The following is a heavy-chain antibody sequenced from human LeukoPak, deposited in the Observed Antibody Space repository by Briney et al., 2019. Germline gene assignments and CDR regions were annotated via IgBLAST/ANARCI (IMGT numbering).Heavy chain of an antibody. CDR1: GGSISSYY. V-gene: IGHV4-4*07. CDR2: IYTSGST. D-gene: IGHD3-22*01. Sequence: SETLSLTCTVSGGSISSYYWSWIRQPAGKGLEWIGRIYTSGSTNYNPSLKSRVTISVDTSKNQFSLKLGSVTAADTAVYYCARLTGLYYYDSSGYYSWFDPWGQGTLVTVSS. CDR3: ARLTGLYYYDSSGYYSWFDP. J-gene: IGHJ5*02.